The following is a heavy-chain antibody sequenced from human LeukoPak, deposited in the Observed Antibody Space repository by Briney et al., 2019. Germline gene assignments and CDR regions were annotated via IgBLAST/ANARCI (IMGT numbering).Heavy chain of an antibody. V-gene: IGHV3-7*01. J-gene: IGHJ4*02. CDR1: GFTFSSYA. CDR3: ARDLYRIVVVPHHFDY. Sequence: GGSLRLSCAASGFTFSSYAMSWVRQAPGKGLEWVANIKKDGSEKYYVDSVKGRFTISRDNAKNSLYLQMNSLRAEDTAVYYCARDLYRIVVVPHHFDYWGQGTLVTVSS. CDR2: IKKDGSEK. D-gene: IGHD3-22*01.